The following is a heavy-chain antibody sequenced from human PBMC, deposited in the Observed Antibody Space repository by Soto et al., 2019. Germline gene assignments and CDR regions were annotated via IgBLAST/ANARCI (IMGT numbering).Heavy chain of an antibody. D-gene: IGHD1-26*01. CDR3: VRDRSGSYLEGFDY. CDR2: IKQDGSGK. J-gene: IGHJ4*02. CDR1: GFTFSSCW. V-gene: IGHV3-7*01. Sequence: EVQLVESGGGLVQLGGSRRLSCAASGFTFSSCWMTWVRQAPGKGPEWVANIKQDGSGKYYVDSVKGRFTISRDNARNSLFLEMKSLRSEDTAVYSCVRDRSGSYLEGFDYWGQGPLVTVSS.